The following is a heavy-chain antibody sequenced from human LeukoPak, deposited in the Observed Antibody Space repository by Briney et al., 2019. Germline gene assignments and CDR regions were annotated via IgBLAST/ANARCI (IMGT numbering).Heavy chain of an antibody. Sequence: ASVKVSCKASGYTFTSNGITWVRQAPGQGLEWMGWISTYNGNTNYEKKLQGRVTMTTDTSTGTAYMELRSLRSDDTAVYYCATGVWSGYAWGQGTLVTVSS. V-gene: IGHV1-18*01. CDR1: GYTFTSNG. CDR2: ISTYNGNT. D-gene: IGHD3-3*01. CDR3: ATGVWSGYA. J-gene: IGHJ5*02.